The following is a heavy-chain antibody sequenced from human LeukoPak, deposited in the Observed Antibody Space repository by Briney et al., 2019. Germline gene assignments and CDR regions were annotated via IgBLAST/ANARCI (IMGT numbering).Heavy chain of an antibody. CDR2: LDTYNGNT. D-gene: IGHD3-22*01. CDR3: ARTPLYYDSVGFDS. V-gene: IGHV1-18*01. Sequence: DSVKVSCKASGYTFTTYAISWVRQAPGQGLEWMGWLDTYNGNTHYAQKLQGRVTMTTDTSTSTAYMELRSLRSDDTAVYYCARTPLYYDSVGFDSWGQGTLVTVSS. CDR1: GYTFTTYA. J-gene: IGHJ4*02.